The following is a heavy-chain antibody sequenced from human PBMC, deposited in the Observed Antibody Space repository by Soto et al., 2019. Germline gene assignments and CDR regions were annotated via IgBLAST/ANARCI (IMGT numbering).Heavy chain of an antibody. CDR2: ISYTQST. CDR1: GGSIGSGTYY. Sequence: SETLSLTCTVSGGSIGSGTYYWSWIRQHPEKGLEWIGCISYTQSTYFNPSLRSRVTISMDTSKNHFSLNLSSVTAADTAVYYCARWGCSGDSCYPFDSWGRGTLVTVSS. V-gene: IGHV4-31*03. D-gene: IGHD2-21*01. CDR3: ARWGCSGDSCYPFDS. J-gene: IGHJ4*02.